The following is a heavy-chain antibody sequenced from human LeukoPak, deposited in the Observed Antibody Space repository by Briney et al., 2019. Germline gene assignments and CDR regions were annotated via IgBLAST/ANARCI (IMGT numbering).Heavy chain of an antibody. V-gene: IGHV1-69*04. CDR1: GGTFSSYA. CDR3: ARGGIGPLAFDI. J-gene: IGHJ3*02. CDR2: IIPILGIA. D-gene: IGHD3-16*01. Sequence: SVKVSCKASGGTFSSYAISWVRQAPGQGLEWMGRIIPILGIANYAQKFQGRVTITADKSTSTAYMELSSLRSEDTAVYYCARGGIGPLAFDIWGQGTMVTVSS.